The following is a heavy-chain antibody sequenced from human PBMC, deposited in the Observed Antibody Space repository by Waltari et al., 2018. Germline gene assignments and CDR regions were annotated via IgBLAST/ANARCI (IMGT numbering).Heavy chain of an antibody. D-gene: IGHD3-10*01. CDR2: VEPEEGQA. Sequence: EVQLRQSGAELRKPGTPVKISCKASGYTFSDYYIHWVQQAPGKGLQWVGLVEPEEGQAINEKNVQGRGTITADTSTDTAYLELSSLTSEDTAVFYCATALGDNASASRPFHLWGQGTVITVSS. J-gene: IGHJ3*01. CDR1: GYTFSDYY. V-gene: IGHV1-69-2*01. CDR3: ATALGDNASASRPFHL.